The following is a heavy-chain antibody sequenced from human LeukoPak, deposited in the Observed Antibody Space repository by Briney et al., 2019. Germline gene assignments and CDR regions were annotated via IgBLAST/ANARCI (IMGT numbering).Heavy chain of an antibody. CDR3: AKDFFSSSSFEEVWFDP. Sequence: PGGSLRLSCAASGFTFSSYAMSWVRQAPGKGLEWVSSISSSSSYIYYADSVKGRFTISRDNAKNSLYLQMNSLRAEDTAVYYCAKDFFSSSSFEEVWFDPWGQGTLVTVSS. J-gene: IGHJ5*02. D-gene: IGHD6-6*01. V-gene: IGHV3-21*04. CDR1: GFTFSSYA. CDR2: ISSSSSYI.